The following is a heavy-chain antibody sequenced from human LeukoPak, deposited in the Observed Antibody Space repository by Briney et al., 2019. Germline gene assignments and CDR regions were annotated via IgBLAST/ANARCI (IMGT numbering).Heavy chain of an antibody. CDR3: ARDFEVWDYDFWSGYPYYFDY. D-gene: IGHD3-3*01. CDR2: IYTSGST. Sequence: PSETLSLTCTVSGGSLSSYYWSWIRQPAGKGLEWSGRIYTSGSTNYNPSPKSRDTMSVDTSKNQFSLKLNSVTAADTAVYYCARDFEVWDYDFWSGYPYYFDYWGQGTLVTVSS. V-gene: IGHV4-4*07. J-gene: IGHJ4*02. CDR1: GGSLSSYY.